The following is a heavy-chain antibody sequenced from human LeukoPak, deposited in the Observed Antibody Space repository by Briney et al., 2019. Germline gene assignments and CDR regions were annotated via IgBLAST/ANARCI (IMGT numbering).Heavy chain of an antibody. CDR3: ARDYDYVWGSYAFDY. CDR1: GYTFIGYY. CDR2: INPNSGGA. J-gene: IGHJ4*02. D-gene: IGHD3-16*01. V-gene: IGHV1-2*02. Sequence: ASVKVSCKASGYTFIGYYMHWVRQAPGQGLEWMGWINPNSGGANYAQKFQGRVTMTRDTSISTAYMELSRLRSDDTAVYYCARDYDYVWGSYAFDYWGQGTLVTVSS.